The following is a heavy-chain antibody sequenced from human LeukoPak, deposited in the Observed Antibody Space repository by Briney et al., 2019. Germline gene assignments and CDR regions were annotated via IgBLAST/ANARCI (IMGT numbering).Heavy chain of an antibody. V-gene: IGHV3-30*18. CDR1: GFTFSSYA. CDR3: AKDIIRDSTRPGDLHL. CDR2: ISYDGSNK. J-gene: IGHJ2*01. Sequence: GGSLRLSCAASGFTFSSYAMSWVRQAPGKGLEWVAVISYDGSNKYYADSVKGRFTISRDNSKNTLYLQMNSLRAEDTALYYCAKDIIRDSTRPGDLHLWGRGTLVTVSS. D-gene: IGHD2-2*01.